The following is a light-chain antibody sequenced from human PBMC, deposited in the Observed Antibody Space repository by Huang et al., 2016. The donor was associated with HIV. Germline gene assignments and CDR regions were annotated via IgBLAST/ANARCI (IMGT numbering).Light chain of an antibody. V-gene: IGKV3-11*01. Sequence: EIVLTQSPATLSLSPGEKATLACRTSQSVSIFLAWYQQRPGQAPRLLIYDSSNRALGIPDRVSVSGSGTDFTLTISGLEPEDCAVYYCQQRSNWPRALTFGGGTRVEI. J-gene: IGKJ4*01. CDR3: QQRSNWPRALT. CDR1: QSVSIF. CDR2: DSS.